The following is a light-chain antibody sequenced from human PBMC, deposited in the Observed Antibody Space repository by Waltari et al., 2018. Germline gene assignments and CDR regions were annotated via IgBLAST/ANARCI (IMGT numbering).Light chain of an antibody. CDR2: GAS. V-gene: IGKV3-15*01. J-gene: IGKJ1*01. Sequence: EIVMTQSPATLSVSPGERATLSCRASQSVGINLAWYQHKPGQVPSLFIYGASTRATGFPARFSGSGSGTEFTLTISSLQSEDFAVYYCHQYNNWPRTFGQGTKVEIK. CDR1: QSVGIN. CDR3: HQYNNWPRT.